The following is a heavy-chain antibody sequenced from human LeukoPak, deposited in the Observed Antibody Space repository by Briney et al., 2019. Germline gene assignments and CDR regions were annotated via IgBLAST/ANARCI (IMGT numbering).Heavy chain of an antibody. CDR1: GGSFSDYY. D-gene: IGHD3-10*01. V-gene: IGHV4-34*01. CDR2: INHSGST. J-gene: IGHJ4*02. CDR3: ARPTGEVGY. Sequence: SETLSLTCAVYGGSFSDYYWSWVRQPPGKGLEWIGEINHSGSTNYNPSLKSRVTISVDTSKNQFSLKLSSVTTADTAVYYCARPTGEVGYWGQGTLVTVSS.